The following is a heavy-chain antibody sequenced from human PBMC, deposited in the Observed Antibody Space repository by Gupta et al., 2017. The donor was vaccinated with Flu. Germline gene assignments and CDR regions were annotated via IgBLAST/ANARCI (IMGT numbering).Heavy chain of an antibody. CDR3: VSEVTSTGMLGY. CDR2: ISPRGEST. D-gene: IGHD2-21*02. CDR1: GYTFINHY. Sequence: QEQVVQSGAEVKKPGASVKVSCEASGYTFINHYMHWVRQAPGQGLEWMGVISPRGESTRYAQKFQGKITVTRDTSTTTVYMELNSLGPEDTAVYYWVSEVTSTGMLGYWGQGTLVTVSS. V-gene: IGHV1-46*01. J-gene: IGHJ4*02.